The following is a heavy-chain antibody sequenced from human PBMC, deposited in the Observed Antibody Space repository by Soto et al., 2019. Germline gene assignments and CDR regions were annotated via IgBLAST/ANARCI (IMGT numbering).Heavy chain of an antibody. J-gene: IGHJ3*02. D-gene: IGHD3-22*01. V-gene: IGHV3-53*01. CDR1: GFTVSSNY. Sequence: PGGSLRLSCAASGFTVSSNYMSWVRQAPGKGLEWVSVIYSGGSTYYADSVKGRFTISRDNSKNTLYLQMNSLRAEDTAVYYCARGSYDSSGYNDAFDIWGQGTMVTVSS. CDR2: IYSGGST. CDR3: ARGSYDSSGYNDAFDI.